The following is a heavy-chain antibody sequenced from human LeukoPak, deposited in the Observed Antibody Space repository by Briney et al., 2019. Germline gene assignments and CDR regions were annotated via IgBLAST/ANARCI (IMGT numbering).Heavy chain of an antibody. CDR3: ARDRNPRTYYDFWSGYYTAFDY. V-gene: IGHV1-69*13. J-gene: IGHJ4*02. CDR1: GGTFSSYA. D-gene: IGHD3-3*01. Sequence: GASVKVSCKASGGTFSSYAISWVRQAPGQGLEWMGGIIPIFGTANYAQKFQGRVTITADESTSTAYMELSSLRSEDTAVYYCARDRNPRTYYDFWSGYYTAFDYWGQGTLVTVSS. CDR2: IIPIFGTA.